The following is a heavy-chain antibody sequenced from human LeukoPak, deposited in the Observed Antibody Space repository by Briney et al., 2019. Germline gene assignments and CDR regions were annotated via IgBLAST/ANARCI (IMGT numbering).Heavy chain of an antibody. Sequence: GGSLRLSCAAPGFTFSNYGMHWVRQAPGKGLECVAFIRSDGGNKYYTDSVKGRFTISRDNSKKTLYLQMNSLRAEDTAVYYCAKRAIDDYGDHYFDYWGQGTLVIVSS. D-gene: IGHD4-17*01. CDR2: IRSDGGNK. J-gene: IGHJ4*02. V-gene: IGHV3-30*02. CDR1: GFTFSNYG. CDR3: AKRAIDDYGDHYFDY.